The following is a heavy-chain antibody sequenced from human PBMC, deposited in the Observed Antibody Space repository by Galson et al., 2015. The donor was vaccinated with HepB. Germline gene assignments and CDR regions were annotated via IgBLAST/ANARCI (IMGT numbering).Heavy chain of an antibody. CDR2: ISPADSDT. CDR1: GYSFTSYW. J-gene: IGHJ4*02. V-gene: IGHV5-51*01. D-gene: IGHD6-19*01. CDR3: ARRSGWSSFHFDS. Sequence: QSGAEVKRPGESLKISCKASGYSFTSYWIAWVRQMPGKGLEWMGIISPADSDTKYSPSFQGQVTMSVGKSSNTAYLQWSSLKASDTAIYYCARRSGWSSFHFDSWGQGTLVTLSS.